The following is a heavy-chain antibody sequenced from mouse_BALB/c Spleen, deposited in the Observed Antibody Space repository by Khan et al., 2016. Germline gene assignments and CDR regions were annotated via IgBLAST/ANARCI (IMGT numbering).Heavy chain of an antibody. CDR3: ARLHYYGRFAY. Sequence: EVKLLESGGGLVQPGGSLKLSCAASGFDFSRYWMSWVRQAPGKGLEWIGEINPDSSTINYTPSLKDKFIISRDNAKNTLYLQMSKWRSEDTALYYCARLHYYGRFAYWGQGTLVTVSA. V-gene: IGHV4-1*02. J-gene: IGHJ3*01. CDR1: GFDFSRYW. CDR2: INPDSSTI. D-gene: IGHD1-2*01.